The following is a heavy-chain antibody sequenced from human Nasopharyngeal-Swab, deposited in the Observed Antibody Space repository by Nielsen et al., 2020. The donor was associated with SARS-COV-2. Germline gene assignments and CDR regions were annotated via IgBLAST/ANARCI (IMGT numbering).Heavy chain of an antibody. D-gene: IGHD5-12*01. CDR2: IKSKTDGGTT. CDR1: GFTFSNAW. Sequence: GGSLKIYCAGSGFTFSNAWMSWVRQAPGKGLEWVGRIKSKTDGGTTDYAAPVKGRFTISRDDSKNTLYLQMNSLKTEDTAVYYCTLSGYDFPALDYWGQGTLVTVSS. V-gene: IGHV3-15*01. CDR3: TLSGYDFPALDY. J-gene: IGHJ4*02.